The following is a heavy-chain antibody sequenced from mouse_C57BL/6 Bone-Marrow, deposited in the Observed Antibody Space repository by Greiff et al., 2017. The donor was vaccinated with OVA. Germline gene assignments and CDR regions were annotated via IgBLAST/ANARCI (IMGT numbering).Heavy chain of an antibody. Sequence: QVHVKQSGAELARPGASVKLSCKASGYTFTSYGISWVKQRTGQGLEWIGEIYPRSGNTYYNEKFKGKATLTADKSSSTAYMELRSLTSEDSAVYVCARERQGYAMDYWGQGTSVTVSS. J-gene: IGHJ4*01. CDR3: ARERQGYAMDY. V-gene: IGHV1-81*01. CDR1: GYTFTSYG. CDR2: IYPRSGNT.